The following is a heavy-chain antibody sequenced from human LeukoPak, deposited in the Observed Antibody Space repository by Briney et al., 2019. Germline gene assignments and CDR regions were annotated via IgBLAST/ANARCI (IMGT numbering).Heavy chain of an antibody. CDR3: AKDAGSGYSSGSVHDY. Sequence: GGSLRLSCAASGFTFSSYAMSWVRQAPGKGLEWVSAISGSGGSTYYADSVKGRFTISRDNSKNTLYLQMNSLRAEDTAVYYCAKDAGSGYSSGSVHDYWGQGTLVTVSS. D-gene: IGHD3-10*01. CDR2: ISGSGGST. V-gene: IGHV3-23*01. CDR1: GFTFSSYA. J-gene: IGHJ4*02.